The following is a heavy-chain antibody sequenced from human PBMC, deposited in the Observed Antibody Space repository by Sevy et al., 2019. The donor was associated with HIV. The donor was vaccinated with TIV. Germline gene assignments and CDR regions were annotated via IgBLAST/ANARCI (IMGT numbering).Heavy chain of an antibody. CDR1: GFTFSSYE. CDR3: ARDLPPSATTVAHFDC. CDR2: ISNSGTSM. D-gene: IGHD4-17*01. J-gene: IGHJ4*02. V-gene: IGHV3-48*03. Sequence: GGSLRLSCVASGFTFSSYEMNWVRQAPGMGLEWVSYISNSGTSMYYSDSVKGRFTISRDNARNSLYLQMNSLRAEDTAVYYCARDLPPSATTVAHFDCWGQGTLVTVSS.